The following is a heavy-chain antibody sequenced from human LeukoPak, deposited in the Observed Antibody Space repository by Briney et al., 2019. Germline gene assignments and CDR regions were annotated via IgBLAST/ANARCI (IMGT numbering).Heavy chain of an antibody. V-gene: IGHV7-4-1*02. Sequence: ASVKVSCKAYGYIFDIYARIWVRQAPGQGLELMGCINTNTGNPTYAQGFTGRFVFSLDTSVSTAYLQISSLKAEDTAVYYCARDYTLALGTTTYFQHWGQGTLVTVSS. J-gene: IGHJ1*01. CDR3: ARDYTLALGTTTYFQH. CDR2: INTNTGNP. CDR1: GYIFDIYA. D-gene: IGHD1-7*01.